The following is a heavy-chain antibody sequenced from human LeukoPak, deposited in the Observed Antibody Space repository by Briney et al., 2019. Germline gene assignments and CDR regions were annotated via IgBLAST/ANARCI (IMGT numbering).Heavy chain of an antibody. CDR2: ISSNGGST. D-gene: IGHD6-19*01. J-gene: IGHJ4*02. V-gene: IGHV3-64*01. CDR3: ARVGYSSGTYYFDY. CDR1: GFTFSSYA. Sequence: GGPLRLSCAASGFTFSSYAMHWVRQAPGKGLEYVSAISSNGGSTYYANSVKGRFIISRDNSKNTLYLQMGSLRAEDMAVYYCARVGYSSGTYYFDYWGQGTLVTVSS.